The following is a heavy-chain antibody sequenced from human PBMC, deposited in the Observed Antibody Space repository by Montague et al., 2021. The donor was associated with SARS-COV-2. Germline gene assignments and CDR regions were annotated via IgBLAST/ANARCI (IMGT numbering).Heavy chain of an antibody. D-gene: IGHD6-13*01. CDR3: ARDYGIAAAVPPRY. CDR1: GFTFSSYG. V-gene: IGHV3-33*01. Sequence: LSLSFSASGFTFSSYGMHWVRQAPGKGLEWVAVIWYDGSNKYYADSVKGRFTISRDNSKNTLYLQMNSLRAEDTAVYYCARDYGIAAAVPPRYWGQGTLVAVSS. CDR2: IWYDGSNK. J-gene: IGHJ4*02.